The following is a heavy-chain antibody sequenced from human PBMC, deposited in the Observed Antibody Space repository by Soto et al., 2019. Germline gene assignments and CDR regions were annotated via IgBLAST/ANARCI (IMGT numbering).Heavy chain of an antibody. CDR3: VKSRAGNNFGFFV. D-gene: IGHD1-1*01. J-gene: IGHJ4*01. CDR1: GFTFSSYW. CDR2: IKQDGSEK. Sequence: GGSLRLSCAASGFTFSSYWMSWVRQAPGKGLEWVANIKQDGSEKYYVESVKGRFTISRDNSKNTLYLQMSGLSADDTAVYYCVKSRAGNNFGFFVWGQGAMVTVSS. V-gene: IGHV3-7*01.